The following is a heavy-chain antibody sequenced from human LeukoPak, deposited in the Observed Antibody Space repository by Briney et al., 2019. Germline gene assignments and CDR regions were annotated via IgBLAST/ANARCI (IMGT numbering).Heavy chain of an antibody. CDR3: ARVKLVTMIATRAFDI. Sequence: ASVKVSCKASGYTFTGYYMHWVRQAPGQGLEWMGWINPNSGGTNYAQQFQGRVTMTRDTSISTAYLELSRLRSDDTAVYYCARVKLVTMIATRAFDIWGQGTMVTVSS. V-gene: IGHV1-2*02. CDR2: INPNSGGT. D-gene: IGHD3-22*01. J-gene: IGHJ3*02. CDR1: GYTFTGYY.